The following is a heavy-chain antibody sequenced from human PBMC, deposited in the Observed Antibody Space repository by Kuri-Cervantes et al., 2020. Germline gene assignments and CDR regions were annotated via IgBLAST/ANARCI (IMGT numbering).Heavy chain of an antibody. CDR3: ARGVVYYYYMDV. Sequence: SETLPLTCAVYGGSFSGYYWGWIRQPPGKGLEWIGEINHSGSTNYNPSLKSRVTISVDTSKNQFSLKLSSVTAADTAVYYCARGVVYYYYMDVWGKGTTVTVSS. CDR2: INHSGST. V-gene: IGHV4-34*01. J-gene: IGHJ6*03. CDR1: GGSFSGYY. D-gene: IGHD2-15*01.